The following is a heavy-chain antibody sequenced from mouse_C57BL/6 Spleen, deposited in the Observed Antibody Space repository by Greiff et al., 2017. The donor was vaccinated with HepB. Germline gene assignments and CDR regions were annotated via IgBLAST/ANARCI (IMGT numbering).Heavy chain of an antibody. CDR3: ARDGGLPYYYAMDY. D-gene: IGHD2-4*01. CDR2: ISYDGSN. J-gene: IGHJ4*01. CDR1: GYSITSGYY. V-gene: IGHV3-6*01. Sequence: EVKLMESGPGLVKPSQSLSLTCSVTGYSITSGYYWNWIRQFPGNKLEWMGYISYDGSNNYNPSLKNRISITRDTSKNQFFLKLNSVTTEDTATYYCARDGGLPYYYAMDYWGQGTSVTVSS.